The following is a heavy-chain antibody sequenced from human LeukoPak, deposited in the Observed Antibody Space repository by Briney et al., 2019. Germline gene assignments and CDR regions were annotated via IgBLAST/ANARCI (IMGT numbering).Heavy chain of an antibody. CDR1: GLRFSDQY. CDR2: ISGSGANR. Sequence: GGSLRLSCAASGLRFSDQYMIWIRQTPGKGLEWVSFISGSGANRIYADSMKGRFTISKDNTKNSLYLQMNSLRAEDTAIYYCATLHFYAMGVWGQGTTVTVSS. CDR3: ATLHFYAMGV. V-gene: IGHV3-11*01. J-gene: IGHJ6*02.